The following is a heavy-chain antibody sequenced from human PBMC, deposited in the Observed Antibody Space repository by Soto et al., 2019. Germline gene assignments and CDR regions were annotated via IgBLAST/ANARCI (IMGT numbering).Heavy chain of an antibody. CDR2: IYYSGST. Sequence: VPGGCISSYYWSWIRQPLGKGLASGGYIYYSGSTNYNPSLKSRVTISVDTSNNQFSLKLSSVTAADTAVYYCARRSYSCSWYFPHAKWDVWGQGTTVTVSS. J-gene: IGHJ6*02. V-gene: IGHV4-59*01. CDR1: GGCISSYY. D-gene: IGHD6-13*01. CDR3: ARRSYSCSWYFPHAKWDV.